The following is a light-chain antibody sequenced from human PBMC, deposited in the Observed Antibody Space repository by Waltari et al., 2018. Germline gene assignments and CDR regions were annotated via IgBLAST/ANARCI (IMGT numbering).Light chain of an antibody. V-gene: IGKV1-39*01. J-gene: IGKJ2*01. CDR2: AAS. CDR1: QSISNS. Sequence: DIQMTQSPSSLSTSVRDRATITCQASQSISNSLNWYQQKPGKAPKLLIYAASTLQSGVPSRFSGSGSGTDFTLTISSLQPEDFVTYYCQQSYSTPRTFGQGTRLEIK. CDR3: QQSYSTPRT.